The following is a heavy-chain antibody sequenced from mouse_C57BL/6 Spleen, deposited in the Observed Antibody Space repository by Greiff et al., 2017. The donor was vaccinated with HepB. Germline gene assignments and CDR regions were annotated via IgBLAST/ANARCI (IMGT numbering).Heavy chain of an antibody. Sequence: VQLVESGPELVKPGASVKISCKASGYAFSSSWMNWVKQRPGKGLEWIGRIYPGDGDTNYNGKFKGKATLTADKSSSTAYMQLSSLTSEDSAVYFCARCPYYYGSTFDYWGQGTTLTVSS. D-gene: IGHD1-1*01. CDR3: ARCPYYYGSTFDY. J-gene: IGHJ2*01. CDR1: GYAFSSSW. CDR2: IYPGDGDT. V-gene: IGHV1-82*01.